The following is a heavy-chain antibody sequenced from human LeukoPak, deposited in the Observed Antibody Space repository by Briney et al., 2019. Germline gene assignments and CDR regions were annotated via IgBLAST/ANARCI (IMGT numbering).Heavy chain of an antibody. D-gene: IGHD6-13*01. CDR2: ISAYNGNT. J-gene: IGHJ3*02. V-gene: IGHV1-18*01. CDR1: GYTFTSYG. CDR3: ARVVAAAGNRDDAFDI. Sequence: ASVKLSCNASGYTFTSYGISWVRQAPGQGLEWMGWISAYNGNTNYAQKLQGRVTMTTDTSTSTAYMELRSLRSDDTAVYYCARVVAAAGNRDDAFDIWGQGTMVTVSS.